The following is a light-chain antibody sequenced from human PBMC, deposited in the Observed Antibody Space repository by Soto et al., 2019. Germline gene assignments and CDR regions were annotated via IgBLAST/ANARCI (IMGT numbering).Light chain of an antibody. Sequence: QSALTQPASVSGSPGQSLTISCTGTSSDIGNFDYVSWYQQHPGKAPKLMIYDVISRPSGVSNRFSGSKSGNTASLTISGLQAEDEADYYCSSFTTTNTLVLFGGGTQLTVL. CDR2: DVI. CDR1: SSDIGNFDY. CDR3: SSFTTTNTLVL. V-gene: IGLV2-14*03. J-gene: IGLJ2*01.